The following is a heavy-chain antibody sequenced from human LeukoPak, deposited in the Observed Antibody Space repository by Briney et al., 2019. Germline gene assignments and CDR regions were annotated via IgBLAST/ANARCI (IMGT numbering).Heavy chain of an antibody. D-gene: IGHD3-3*01. Sequence: GGSLRLSCAASGFTFSSHGMNWVRQAPGKGLEWISGISPSADITYYADSVKGRFTISRDNSKNTLYLRMNSLRAEDTAVYYCAKEFNMNREIIRDAFDIWGQGTMVIVSS. J-gene: IGHJ3*02. CDR2: ISPSADIT. CDR1: GFTFSSHG. CDR3: AKEFNMNREIIRDAFDI. V-gene: IGHV3-23*01.